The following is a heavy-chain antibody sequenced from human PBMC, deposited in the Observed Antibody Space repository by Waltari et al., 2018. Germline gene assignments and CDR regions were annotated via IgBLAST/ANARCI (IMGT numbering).Heavy chain of an antibody. D-gene: IGHD3-22*01. Sequence: ELQLVESVGGLVQPVGSLRLSCAASGFTFCSYWLHWLRQAPVKGLVWVSRINSDGSSTSYADSVKGRFTISRDNDKNTLYLQMNRLRAEDTAVYYCARELLWASNYYDRSGYGYWGQGTLVTVSS. CDR1: GFTFCSYW. V-gene: IGHV3-74*01. CDR3: ARELLWASNYYDRSGYGY. J-gene: IGHJ4*02. CDR2: INSDGSST.